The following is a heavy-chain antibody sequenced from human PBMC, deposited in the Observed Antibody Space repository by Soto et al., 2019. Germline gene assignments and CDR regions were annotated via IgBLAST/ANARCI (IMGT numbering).Heavy chain of an antibody. CDR1: GYTFTNFD. CDR2: MNPNSGDT. D-gene: IGHD2-21*02. Sequence: QVQLVQSGAEVKRPGASVKVSCKASGYTFTNFDLNWVRQAPGQGLEWMGWMNPNSGDTGYAHKFQGRVTMTRDTSINTAYMELSSLKSEDTAVYFCARPGATFCSGDCYSDYWGQGTLVIVSS. CDR3: ARPGATFCSGDCYSDY. J-gene: IGHJ4*02. V-gene: IGHV1-8*02.